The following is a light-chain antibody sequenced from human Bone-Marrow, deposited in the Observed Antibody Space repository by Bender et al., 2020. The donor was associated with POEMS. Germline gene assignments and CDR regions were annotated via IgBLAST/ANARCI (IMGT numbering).Light chain of an antibody. CDR1: SSDIGTFNY. CDR2: DVR. Sequence: QSALTQPASVSGSPGQPITISCTGSSSDIGTFNYISWYQQLPGKGPKVIIYDVRRRASGVSDRFSGSKSGNTASLTISGLQAEDEADYYCCSFAGTSYVFGTGTKVTVL. CDR3: CSFAGTSYV. V-gene: IGLV2-14*03. J-gene: IGLJ1*01.